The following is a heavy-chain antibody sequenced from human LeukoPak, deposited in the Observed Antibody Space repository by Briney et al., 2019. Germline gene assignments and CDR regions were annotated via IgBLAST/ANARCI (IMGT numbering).Heavy chain of an antibody. V-gene: IGHV3-21*04. D-gene: IGHD2/OR15-2a*01. CDR3: ARHKPHSIDIDY. Sequence: GGSLRLSCAASGFTFSSYRMNWVRQAPGKGLEWVSSISSSSSYIYYADSVKGRFTISRDNAKNSLYLQMNSLRAEDTAVYYCARHKPHSIDIDYWGQGTLVTVSS. CDR2: ISSSSSYI. CDR1: GFTFSSYR. J-gene: IGHJ4*02.